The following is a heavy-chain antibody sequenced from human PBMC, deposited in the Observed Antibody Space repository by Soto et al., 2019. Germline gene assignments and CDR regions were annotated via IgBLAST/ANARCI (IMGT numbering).Heavy chain of an antibody. CDR2: IVVGSGNT. D-gene: IGHD5-12*01. CDR1: GFTFTSSA. CDR3: AADRQMATIYYYYGMDV. Sequence: GASVKVSCKASGFTFTSSAVQWVRQARGQRLEWIGWIVVGSGNTNYARKFQERVTITRDMSTSTAYMELSSLRSEDTAVYYCAADRQMATIYYYYGMDVWGQGTTVTVSS. V-gene: IGHV1-58*01. J-gene: IGHJ6*02.